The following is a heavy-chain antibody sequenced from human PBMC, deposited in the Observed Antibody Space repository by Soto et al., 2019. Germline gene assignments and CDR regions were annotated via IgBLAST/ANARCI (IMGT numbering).Heavy chain of an antibody. V-gene: IGHV3-33*01. CDR1: GFMFSSHG. Sequence: QVQLVESGGGVVQPGRSLRLSCAASGFMFSSHGMHWIRQAPGKGLEWVAVIWYDGSNKYYADSVKGRFTISRDNSKNTRYLQMNSLRVEDTAVYYCGPDTLDYWGQGTLVTVSS. J-gene: IGHJ4*02. CDR3: GPDTLDY. CDR2: IWYDGSNK.